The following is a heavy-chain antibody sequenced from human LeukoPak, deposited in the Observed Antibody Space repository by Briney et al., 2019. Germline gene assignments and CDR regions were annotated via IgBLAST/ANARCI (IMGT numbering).Heavy chain of an antibody. CDR2: IYYSGST. J-gene: IGHJ3*02. Sequence: GSLRLSCAASGFTFSTYAMSWIRQPPGKGLEWIGYIYYSGSTNYNPSLKSRVTISVDTSKNQFSLKLSSVTAADTAVYYCATPGHYYDNPGAFDIWGQGTMVTVSS. CDR1: GFTFSTYA. D-gene: IGHD3-22*01. CDR3: ATPGHYYDNPGAFDI. V-gene: IGHV4-59*08.